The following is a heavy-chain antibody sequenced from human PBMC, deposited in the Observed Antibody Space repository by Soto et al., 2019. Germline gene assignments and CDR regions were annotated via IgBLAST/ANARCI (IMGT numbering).Heavy chain of an antibody. CDR3: ARESYYDSTGYSAIDY. CDR1: GDSISSNNW. D-gene: IGHD3-22*01. J-gene: IGHJ4*02. Sequence: QVQLQESGPGLVKPSGTLSLTCTVSGDSISSNNWWSWVRQPPGKGLEWIGEIHHSGTTNYNPSLTSRVTISVDKSKNQFSLRLNSVTAADTAVYYCARESYYDSTGYSAIDYWGQGTLVTVSS. V-gene: IGHV4-4*02. CDR2: IHHSGTT.